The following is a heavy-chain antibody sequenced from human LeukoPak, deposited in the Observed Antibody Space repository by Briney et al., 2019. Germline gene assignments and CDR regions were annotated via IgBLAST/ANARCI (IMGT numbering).Heavy chain of an antibody. CDR2: IYYSGST. Sequence: KPSETLSLTCTVSGGSISSYYWSWIRQPPGKGLEWIGYIYYSGSTNYSPSLKSRVTISVDTSKNQFSLKLSSVTAADTAVYYCARHGAYSSSDHWGQGTLLTVSS. CDR1: GGSISSYY. V-gene: IGHV4-59*08. J-gene: IGHJ4*02. D-gene: IGHD6-13*01. CDR3: ARHGAYSSSDH.